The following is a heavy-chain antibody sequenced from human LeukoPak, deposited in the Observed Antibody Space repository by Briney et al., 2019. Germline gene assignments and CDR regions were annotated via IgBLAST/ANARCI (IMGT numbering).Heavy chain of an antibody. J-gene: IGHJ4*02. Sequence: PSETLSLTCTVSGGSINSYYWSWIRQRAGKGLEWIGRIYISGTTNYNPSLKSRVTMSVDTSKNQFTLKLTSVTAADTAVYYCARDSRSGLPFDYWGQGTLVTVSS. CDR1: GGSINSYY. CDR3: ARDSRSGLPFDY. V-gene: IGHV4-4*07. CDR2: IYISGTT. D-gene: IGHD2-15*01.